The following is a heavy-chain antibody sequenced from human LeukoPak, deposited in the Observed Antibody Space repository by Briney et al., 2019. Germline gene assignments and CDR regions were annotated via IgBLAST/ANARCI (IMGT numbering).Heavy chain of an antibody. V-gene: IGHV4-34*01. CDR1: GGSFNDYY. J-gene: IGHJ4*02. D-gene: IGHD2-15*01. Sequence: SETLSLTCAVYGGSFNDYYWSWIRQPPGKGLEWIGEINHSGSTNNNPSLKSRVTISVDTSNNHFSLKLTSVTAADTAVYYCARLSSVNYCSGGSCSRGGYDYWGQGALVTVSS. CDR2: INHSGST. CDR3: ARLSSVNYCSGGSCSRGGYDY.